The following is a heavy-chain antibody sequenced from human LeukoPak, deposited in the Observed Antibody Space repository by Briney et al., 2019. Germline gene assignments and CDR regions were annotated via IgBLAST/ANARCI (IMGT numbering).Heavy chain of an antibody. D-gene: IGHD3-10*01. CDR3: ARVTGPYYYGSGSYRYFDY. J-gene: IGHJ4*02. CDR2: INHSGST. Sequence: SETLSLTCAVYGGSLSGYYWSWIRQPPGKGLEWIGEINHSGSTNYNPSLKSRVTISVDTSKNQFSLKLSSVTAADTPVYYCARVTGPYYYGSGSYRYFDYWGQGTLVTVSS. V-gene: IGHV4-34*01. CDR1: GGSLSGYY.